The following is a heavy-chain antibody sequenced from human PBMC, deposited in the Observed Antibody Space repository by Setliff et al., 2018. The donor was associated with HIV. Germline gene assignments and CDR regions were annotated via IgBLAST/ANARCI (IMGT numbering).Heavy chain of an antibody. Sequence: PSETLSLTCNVSGGSISGYFWTWIRQPAGKGLEWIGRIYTSGSTNYNPSPTSRLSISIDTSKHHFSLRLTSVTAADTAVYYCARDLPELTGRSFDPWGQGIQVTVSS. CDR3: ARDLPELTGRSFDP. CDR2: IYTSGST. D-gene: IGHD7-27*01. V-gene: IGHV4-4*07. J-gene: IGHJ5*02. CDR1: GGSISGYF.